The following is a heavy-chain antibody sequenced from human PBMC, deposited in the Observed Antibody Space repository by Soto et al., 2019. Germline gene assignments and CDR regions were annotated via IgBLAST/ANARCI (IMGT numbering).Heavy chain of an antibody. Sequence: PGGSLRLSCAASGFTFSSYWMSWVRQAPGKGLEWVANIKQDGSEKYYVDSVKGRFTISRDNAKNTLYLQMNSLRAEDTAVYYCARDGGSGTYTSVYFDYWGQGTLVTVSS. CDR2: IKQDGSEK. J-gene: IGHJ4*02. D-gene: IGHD1-26*01. CDR1: GFTFSSYW. CDR3: ARDGGSGTYTSVYFDY. V-gene: IGHV3-7*03.